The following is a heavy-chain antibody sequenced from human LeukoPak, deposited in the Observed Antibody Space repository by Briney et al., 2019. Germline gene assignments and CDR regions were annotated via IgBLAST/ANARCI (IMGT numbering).Heavy chain of an antibody. CDR1: GFTFSRYY. J-gene: IGHJ4*02. V-gene: IGHV3-7*01. Sequence: GGSLRLSCAASGFTFSRYYMSWVRQAPGKGLEWVANIKQDGSEKYYVDSVKGRFTISRDNAKNSLYLQMNSLRVEDTAIYSCARDGYCTSGSCYIDYWGQGTLVTVSS. CDR2: IKQDGSEK. CDR3: ARDGYCTSGSCYIDY. D-gene: IGHD2-15*01.